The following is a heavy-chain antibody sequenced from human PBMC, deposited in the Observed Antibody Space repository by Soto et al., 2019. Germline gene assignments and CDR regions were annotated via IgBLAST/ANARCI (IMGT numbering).Heavy chain of an antibody. CDR3: ANRTVGWYFDL. D-gene: IGHD4-17*01. Sequence: DVQLLESGGALVQPGGSLRLSCAASGFTFSSYAMSWVRQAPGKGLEWVSALSGSGGSTYYADSVMGRLTISRDNFKNMLYLQMNSLRAEDTAVYYGANRTVGWYFDLWGRGTLVTVSS. V-gene: IGHV3-23*01. J-gene: IGHJ2*01. CDR1: GFTFSSYA. CDR2: LSGSGGST.